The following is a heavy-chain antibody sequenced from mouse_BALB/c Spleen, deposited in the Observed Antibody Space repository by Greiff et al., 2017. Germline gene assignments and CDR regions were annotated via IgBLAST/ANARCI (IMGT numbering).Heavy chain of an antibody. Sequence: QVQLQQSGAELVRPGTSVKVSCKASGYAFTNYLIEWVKQRPGQGLEWIGVINPGSGGTNYNEKFKGKATLTADKSSSTAYMQLSSLTSDDSAVYFCARFSRGFAYWSQGTLVTVSA. V-gene: IGHV1-54*01. CDR2: INPGSGGT. J-gene: IGHJ3*01. CDR3: ARFSRGFAY. CDR1: GYAFTNYL.